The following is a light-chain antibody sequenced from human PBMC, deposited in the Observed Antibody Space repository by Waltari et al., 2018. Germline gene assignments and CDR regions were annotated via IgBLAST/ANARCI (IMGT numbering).Light chain of an antibody. Sequence: IVMTQSPATLSVSPGERVTLSCRARQSVSGNLAWYQQKPGQAPRPPMYGASTRAAGVPTRFRGSGSGTEFTVTISSLQSEDFAVYYCQQYNDWPQTFGQGTKLETK. CDR2: GAS. J-gene: IGKJ2*01. V-gene: IGKV3-15*01. CDR1: QSVSGN. CDR3: QQYNDWPQT.